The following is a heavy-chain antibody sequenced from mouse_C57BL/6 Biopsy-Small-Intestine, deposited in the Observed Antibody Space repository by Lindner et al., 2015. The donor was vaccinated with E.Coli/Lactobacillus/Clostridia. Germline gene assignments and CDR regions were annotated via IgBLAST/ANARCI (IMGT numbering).Heavy chain of an antibody. Sequence: VQLQESGPVLVAALTDACPSTCTVSWFSLTNYGVHWVRQPPGKGLEWLGVIWAGGSTKYNPGLMSRLSITKDNSKSQVFLKMNSLQTDDTAMYYCAKHVYYDYIDYWGQGASLTVSS. CDR3: AKHVYYDYIDY. CDR2: IWAGGST. D-gene: IGHD2-4*01. CDR1: WFSLTNYG. V-gene: IGHV2-9*01. J-gene: IGHJ2*03.